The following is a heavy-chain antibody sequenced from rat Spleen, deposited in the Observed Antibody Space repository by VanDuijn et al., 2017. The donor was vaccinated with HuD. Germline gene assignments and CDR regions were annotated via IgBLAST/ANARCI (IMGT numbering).Heavy chain of an antibody. V-gene: IGHV5-25*01. D-gene: IGHD1-9*01. Sequence: EVELVESGGGLVQPGRSMKLSCAASGFTFSNYGMAWVRQAPTKGLEWVASISTSGGSTYYRDSVKGRFTISRDNAKSTLYLQMDSLRSEDTATYYCTTVHTMGITTGVMDAWGQGASVTVSS. CDR1: GFTFSNYG. J-gene: IGHJ4*01. CDR3: TTVHTMGITTGVMDA. CDR2: ISTSGGST.